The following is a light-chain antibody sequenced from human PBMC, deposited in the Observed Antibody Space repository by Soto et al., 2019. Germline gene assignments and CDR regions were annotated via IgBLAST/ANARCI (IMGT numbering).Light chain of an antibody. CDR1: QGIRND. CDR2: AAS. J-gene: IGKJ4*01. V-gene: IGKV1-6*02. CDR3: LQDWKYPLT. Sequence: AVQMTQSPSSLSASVGDRVTITCRASQGIRNDLGWYQQKPGKAPKLLIYAASSLQSGVPSRFSGSGSGTDSTFTISSLQPEDFATYFCLQDWKYPLTFGGGTRVEVK.